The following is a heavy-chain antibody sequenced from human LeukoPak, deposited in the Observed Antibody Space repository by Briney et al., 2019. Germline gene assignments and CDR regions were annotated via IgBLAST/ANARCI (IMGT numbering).Heavy chain of an antibody. J-gene: IGHJ3*02. CDR1: GYSISSGYY. CDR3: ARDGRYFDWLIVGYDI. D-gene: IGHD3-9*01. CDR2: IYHSGST. V-gene: IGHV4-38-2*02. Sequence: KPSETLSLTCAVSGYSISSGYYWGWIRQPPAKGLEWIGSIYHSGSTYYNPSLKSRVTISVDTSKNQFSLKLSSVTAADTAVYYCARDGRYFDWLIVGYDIWGQGTMVTVSS.